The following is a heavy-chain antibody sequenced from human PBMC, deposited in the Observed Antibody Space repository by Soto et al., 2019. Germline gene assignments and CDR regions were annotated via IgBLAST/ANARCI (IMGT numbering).Heavy chain of an antibody. CDR2: IYYTGNA. CDR3: ARSRGSTRSFDY. CDR1: GDSLTSHSYY. V-gene: IGHV4-61*01. D-gene: IGHD2-15*01. J-gene: IGHJ4*02. Sequence: SETLSLTCTVSGDSLTSHSYYWTWVRQPPGKGLEWIGNIYYTGNANYNPSLTGRVTLSVDTSRNQFSLKLTSVTAADTAVYYCARSRGSTRSFDYWGQGTLVTVSS.